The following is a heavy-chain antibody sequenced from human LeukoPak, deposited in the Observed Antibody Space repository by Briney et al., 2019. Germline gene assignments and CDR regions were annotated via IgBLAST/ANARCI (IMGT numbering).Heavy chain of an antibody. CDR2: IYTSGST. V-gene: IGHV4-61*02. CDR3: ARDQGYGGHWYFDF. J-gene: IGHJ2*01. D-gene: IGHD5-12*01. CDR1: GGSISSGNYY. Sequence: SQTLSLTCTVSGGSISSGNYYWSWIRQPAGKGLEWIGRIYTSGSTNYNPSLKSRVTISVDTSKNQFSLKLSSVTAADTAVYYCARDQGYGGHWYFDFWGRGTLVTVSS.